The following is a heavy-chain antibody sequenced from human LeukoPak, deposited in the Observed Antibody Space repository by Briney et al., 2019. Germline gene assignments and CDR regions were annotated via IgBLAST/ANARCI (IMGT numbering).Heavy chain of an antibody. CDR1: GFTFSSYG. D-gene: IGHD5-18*01. J-gene: IGHJ4*02. V-gene: IGHV3-30*02. CDR2: IRYDGSNK. Sequence: GGSLRLSCTASGFTFSSYGMHWVRQAPGKGLEWVAFIRYDGSNKYYADSVKGRFTISRDNSKNTLYLQMNSLRAEDTAVYYCAKERDTAMVTIDYWGQGTLVTVSS. CDR3: AKERDTAMVTIDY.